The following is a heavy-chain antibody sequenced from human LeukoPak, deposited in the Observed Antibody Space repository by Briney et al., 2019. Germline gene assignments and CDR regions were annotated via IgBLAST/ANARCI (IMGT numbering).Heavy chain of an antibody. CDR1: GLTFSDAW. D-gene: IGHD5-12*01. V-gene: IGHV3-15*01. CDR2: IKNDRIT. CDR3: TWMATIFTVDY. J-gene: IGHJ4*02. Sequence: PGGSLRLSCVLSGLTFSDAWMSWVRQAPGKGLEWVGRIKNDRITDYAAPVQGRFSISRDNSKNTFYLQMNSLRTEDTGMYFCTWMATIFTVDYWGQGTLVTVSS.